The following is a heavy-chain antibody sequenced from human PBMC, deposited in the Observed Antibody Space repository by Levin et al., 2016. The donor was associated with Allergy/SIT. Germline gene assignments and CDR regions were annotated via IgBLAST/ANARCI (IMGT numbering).Heavy chain of an antibody. Sequence: SVKVSCKASGGTFSSYAISWVRQAPGQGLEWMGGIIPIFGTANYAQKFQGRVTITADESTSTAYMELSSLRSEDTAVYYCARVPHDIRYGDYAPDYWGQGTLVTVSS. CDR3: ARVPHDIRYGDYAPDY. CDR1: GGTFSSYA. CDR2: IIPIFGTA. J-gene: IGHJ4*02. V-gene: IGHV1-69*13. D-gene: IGHD4-17*01.